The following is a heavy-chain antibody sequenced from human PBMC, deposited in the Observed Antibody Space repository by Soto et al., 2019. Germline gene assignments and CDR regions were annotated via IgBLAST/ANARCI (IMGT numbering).Heavy chain of an antibody. CDR2: ISAYNGNT. CDR1: GYTFTSYG. D-gene: IGHD3-3*01. V-gene: IGHV1-18*01. J-gene: IGHJ6*02. CDR3: ARLPITIFGVATHYGMDV. Sequence: ASVKVSCKASGYTFTSYGISWVRQAPGQGLEWMGWISAYNGNTNYAQKLQGRVTMTTDTSTSTAYMELRSLRSDDTAVYYCARLPITIFGVATHYGMDVWGQGTTVTVSS.